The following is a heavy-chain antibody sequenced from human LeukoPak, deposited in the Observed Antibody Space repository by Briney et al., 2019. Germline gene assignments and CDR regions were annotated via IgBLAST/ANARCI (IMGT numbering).Heavy chain of an antibody. CDR2: IYYSGST. V-gene: IGHV4-39*01. J-gene: IGHJ3*02. D-gene: IGHD3-22*01. Sequence: KSSETLSLTCTVSGGSISSSSYYWGWIRQPPGKGLEWIGSIYYSGSTYYNPSLKSRVTISVDTSKNQFSLKLSSVTAADTAVYYCARHWPGDGSGSQAAFDIWGQGTMVTVSS. CDR3: ARHWPGDGSGSQAAFDI. CDR1: GGSISSSSYY.